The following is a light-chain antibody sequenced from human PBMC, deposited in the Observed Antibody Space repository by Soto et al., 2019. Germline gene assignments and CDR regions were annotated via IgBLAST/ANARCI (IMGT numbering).Light chain of an antibody. Sequence: IVMTQSPVTLSVSPGERATLSCMASQSVTNSYLAWYQQKPGQAPRLLIFGASTRAAGIPARFSGSGSGTEFTLTISSLQSEDFAVYYCQQYSNWPLTFGGGTKVDI. CDR3: QQYSNWPLT. J-gene: IGKJ4*01. V-gene: IGKV3-15*01. CDR1: QSVTNSY. CDR2: GAS.